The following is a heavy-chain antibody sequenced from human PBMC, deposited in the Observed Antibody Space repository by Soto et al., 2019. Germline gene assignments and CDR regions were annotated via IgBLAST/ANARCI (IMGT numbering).Heavy chain of an antibody. CDR3: ARFSVPAAIPSYYCYYMDV. V-gene: IGHV1-18*01. CDR2: ISAYNGNT. D-gene: IGHD2-2*02. J-gene: IGHJ6*03. CDR1: GYTFTSYG. Sequence: QVQLVQSGAEVKKPGASVKVSCKASGYTFTSYGISWVRQAPGQGLEWMGWISAYNGNTNYAQKLQGRVTMTTDTCTSTADMELRSLRSDDTAVYYCARFSVPAAIPSYYCYYMDVWGKGTTVTVSS.